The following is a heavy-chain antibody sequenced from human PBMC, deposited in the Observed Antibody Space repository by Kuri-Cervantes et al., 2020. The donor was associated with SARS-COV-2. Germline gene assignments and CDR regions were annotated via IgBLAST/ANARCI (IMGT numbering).Heavy chain of an antibody. CDR3: TTLIDY. CDR1: GFTFSNAW. Sequence: GESLKISCAASGFTFSNAWMSRVRQAPGKGLEWVGRIKSKTDGGTTDYAAPVKGRFTISRDDSKNMAYLQMNSLKTEDTAVYYCTTLIDYWGQGALVTVSS. J-gene: IGHJ4*02. V-gene: IGHV3-15*01. CDR2: IKSKTDGGTT.